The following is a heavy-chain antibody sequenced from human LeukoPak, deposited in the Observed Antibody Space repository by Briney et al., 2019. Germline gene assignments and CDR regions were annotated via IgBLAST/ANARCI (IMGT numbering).Heavy chain of an antibody. CDR3: ASASSITIFGVASPPLSFDI. CDR2: IYYTGGT. CDR1: GGSITTSSYY. J-gene: IGHJ3*02. V-gene: IGHV4-39*01. D-gene: IGHD3-3*01. Sequence: SETLSLTCSVSGGSITTSSYYWGWIRQPPEKGLEWIGGIYYTGGTYYSPSLKSRVTISVDTSKNQFSLKLSSVTAADTAVYYCASASSITIFGVASPPLSFDIWGQGTMVTVSS.